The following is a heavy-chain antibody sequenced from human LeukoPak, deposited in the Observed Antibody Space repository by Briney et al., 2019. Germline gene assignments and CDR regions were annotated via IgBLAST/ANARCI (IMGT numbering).Heavy chain of an antibody. V-gene: IGHV4-31*03. CDR3: ARAAPSNYDFWSGYYWNWFDP. D-gene: IGHD3-3*01. CDR1: GGSISSGGYY. Sequence: SETLSLTCTVSGGSISSGGYYWSWIRQHPGKGLEWIGYIYYSGSTYYNPSLKSRVTISVDTSKNQFSLKLSSVTAADTAVYYCARAAPSNYDFWSGYYWNWFDPWGQGTLVTVSS. CDR2: IYYSGST. J-gene: IGHJ5*02.